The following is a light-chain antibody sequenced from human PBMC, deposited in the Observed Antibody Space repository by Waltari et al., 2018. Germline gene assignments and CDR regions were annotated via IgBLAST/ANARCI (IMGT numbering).Light chain of an antibody. CDR1: SSDGVGYNY. CDR3: SSYTSSSTVL. V-gene: IGLV2-14*03. J-gene: IGLJ2*01. CDR2: DVS. Sequence: QSALTQPASVSGSPGQSITISCTGTSSDGVGYNYVSWYQQHPGTAPKLMIYDVSNRPSGVSNRFSGSKSGNTASLTISGLQAEDEADYYCSSYTSSSTVLFGGGTKLTVL.